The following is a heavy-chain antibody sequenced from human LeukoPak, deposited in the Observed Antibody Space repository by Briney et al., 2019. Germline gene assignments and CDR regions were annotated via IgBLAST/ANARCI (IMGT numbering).Heavy chain of an antibody. CDR2: IIPIFGTA. Sequence: ASVKVSCKASGGTFSSYAISWVRQAPGQGLEWMGGIIPIFGTANYAQKFQGRVTITTDESTSTAYMELSSLRSEDTAVYYCARGLRYYYDSSGYYYDGSQDAFDIWGQGTMVTVSS. V-gene: IGHV1-69*05. CDR1: GGTFSSYA. J-gene: IGHJ3*02. D-gene: IGHD3-22*01. CDR3: ARGLRYYYDSSGYYYDGSQDAFDI.